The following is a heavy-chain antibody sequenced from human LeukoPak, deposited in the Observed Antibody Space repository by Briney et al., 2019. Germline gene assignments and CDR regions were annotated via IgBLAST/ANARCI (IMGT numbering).Heavy chain of an antibody. V-gene: IGHV1-46*01. D-gene: IGHD5-18*01. J-gene: IGHJ5*02. Sequence: GASVKVSCKASGYIFTSYFMHWVRQAPGQGLEWMGLINPSGGSTRYAQKFQGRVTMTRDMSTSTVDMELSSLRSEDTAVYYCARALPHRRLMDTTMEQHWFDPWGQGTLVTVSS. CDR1: GYIFTSYF. CDR2: INPSGGST. CDR3: ARALPHRRLMDTTMEQHWFDP.